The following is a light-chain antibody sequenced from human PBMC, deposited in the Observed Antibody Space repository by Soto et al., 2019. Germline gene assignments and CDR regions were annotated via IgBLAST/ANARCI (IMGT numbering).Light chain of an antibody. CDR3: HQRSNWPRT. CDR2: DTS. Sequence: EIVLTQSPATLSLSPGERATLSCRASQSVRTYLVWYQQKPGQAPRLLIYDTSTRATGVPARFSGSGSGTDFTLTISSLEPEAFAVYYCHQRSNWPRTFGGGTKVEIK. CDR1: QSVRTY. J-gene: IGKJ4*01. V-gene: IGKV3-11*01.